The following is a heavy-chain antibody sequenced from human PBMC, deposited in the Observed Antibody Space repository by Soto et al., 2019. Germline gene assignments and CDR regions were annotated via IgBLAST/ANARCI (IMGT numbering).Heavy chain of an antibody. CDR1: GFTFSSYS. D-gene: IGHD6-13*01. J-gene: IGHJ4*02. Sequence: GGSLRLSCAASGFTFSSYSMNWVRQAPGKGLEWVSSISSSSSYIYYADSVKGRFTISRDNAKNSLYLQMNSLRAEDTAVYYCARGIAAAGTPFDYWGQGTLVTVSS. V-gene: IGHV3-21*01. CDR2: ISSSSSYI. CDR3: ARGIAAAGTPFDY.